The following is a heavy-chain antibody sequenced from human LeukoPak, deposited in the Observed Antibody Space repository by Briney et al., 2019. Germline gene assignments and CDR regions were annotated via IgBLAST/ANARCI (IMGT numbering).Heavy chain of an antibody. CDR3: ARAYGNGRFDP. CDR2: ISSSSSYI. J-gene: IGHJ5*02. Sequence: GGSLRLSCAASGFTFSSYTMNRVRQAPGKGLEWVSSISSSSSYIYYADSVKGRFTISRDNAKNSLFLQMNSLRAEDAAVYYCARAYGNGRFDPWGQGTLVTVSS. D-gene: IGHD2-8*01. CDR1: GFTFSSYT. V-gene: IGHV3-21*01.